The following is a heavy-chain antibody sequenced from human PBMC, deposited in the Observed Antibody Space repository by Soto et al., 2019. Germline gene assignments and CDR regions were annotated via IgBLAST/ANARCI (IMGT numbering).Heavy chain of an antibody. CDR3: ARLIPRFLEEKSPYYFDY. CDR1: GGSISSYY. D-gene: IGHD3-3*01. Sequence: PSETLSLTCTVSGGSISSYYWSWIRQPPGKGLEWIGYIYYSGSTNYNPSLKSRVTISVDTSKNQFSLKLSSVTAADTAVYYCARLIPRFLEEKSPYYFDYWGQGTLVTVSS. J-gene: IGHJ4*02. CDR2: IYYSGST. V-gene: IGHV4-59*08.